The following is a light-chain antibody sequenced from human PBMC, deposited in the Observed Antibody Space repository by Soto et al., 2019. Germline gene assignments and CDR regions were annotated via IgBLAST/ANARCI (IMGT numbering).Light chain of an antibody. Sequence: QSALTQPASVSGSPGQSITISCTGTSSDDGAYNYVSWYQQHPGKAPKLMIYDVTNRPSGVSSRFSGSKSGNTASLTISGLQAEDEADYYCSSYTRSTTLVVFGGGTKVTVL. CDR1: SSDDGAYNY. J-gene: IGLJ2*01. V-gene: IGLV2-14*01. CDR2: DVT. CDR3: SSYTRSTTLVV.